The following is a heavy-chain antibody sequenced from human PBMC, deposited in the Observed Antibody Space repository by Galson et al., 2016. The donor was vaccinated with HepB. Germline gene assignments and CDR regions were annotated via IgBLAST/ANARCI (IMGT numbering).Heavy chain of an antibody. J-gene: IGHJ3*01. D-gene: IGHD1-14*01. V-gene: IGHV3-7*03. Sequence: SLRLSCAPSGFTFSNYWMAWVRQAPGKGLEWVASMKRDGSEKYYLDSLKGRITISRDNAKNSLYLQMDSLIAEDTAQYYCVREITNDAFDVWGQGTMVTVSS. CDR2: MKRDGSEK. CDR3: VREITNDAFDV. CDR1: GFTFSNYW.